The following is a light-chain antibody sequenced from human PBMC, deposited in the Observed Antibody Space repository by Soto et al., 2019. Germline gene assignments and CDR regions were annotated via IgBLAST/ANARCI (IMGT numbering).Light chain of an antibody. V-gene: IGLV1-44*01. CDR3: ATWDDSLNGVV. Sequence: QPVLTQPPSASGTPGQRVTISCSGSSFNVGGNTVNWYQQVTGTAPKFLINSNNQRPSGVPDRFSGSKSGTSASLAISGLQSEDEADYYCATWDDSLNGVVFGGGTQLTVL. J-gene: IGLJ2*01. CDR2: SNN. CDR1: SFNVGGNT.